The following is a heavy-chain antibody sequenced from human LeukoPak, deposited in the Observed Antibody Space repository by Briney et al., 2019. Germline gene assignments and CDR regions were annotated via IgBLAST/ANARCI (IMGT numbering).Heavy chain of an antibody. V-gene: IGHV4-61*01. CDR3: ARDPYLTGKFDY. Sequence: SETLSLTCTVSGGSVSSGSYYWTWIRQPPGKGLEYIGYIYTSGSTNYNPSLQSRVTISLDTSNNQFSLKVSSVTAADTAVYYCARDPYLTGKFDYWGQGTLVTVSS. D-gene: IGHD1-1*01. CDR1: GGSVSSGSYY. CDR2: IYTSGST. J-gene: IGHJ4*02.